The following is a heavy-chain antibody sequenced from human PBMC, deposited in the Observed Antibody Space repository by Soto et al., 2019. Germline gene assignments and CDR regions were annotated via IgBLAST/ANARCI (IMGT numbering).Heavy chain of an antibody. V-gene: IGHV4-61*01. CDR2: LYNSGST. Sequence: QVRLQESGPGLVKPSETLSLTCSVSGDCVTRANAYWSWLRQAPGKGLEWIGYLYNSGSTNYKPSLRSRVSLSLDTSKNQFSVNLTFVTTADSAIYYCAKLQPPGWIDAWGHGTLVAVS. CDR3: AKLQPPGWIDA. CDR1: GDCVTRANAY. D-gene: IGHD4-4*01. J-gene: IGHJ5*01.